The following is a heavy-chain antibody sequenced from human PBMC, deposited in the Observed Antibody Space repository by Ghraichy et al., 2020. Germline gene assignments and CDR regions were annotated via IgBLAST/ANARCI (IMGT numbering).Heavy chain of an antibody. CDR2: ISSSSSAI. Sequence: GGSLRLSCAASGFTFSSYSMNWVRQAPGKGLEWVSYISSSSSAIYNADSVKGRFTISRDNAKNSLYLQMNSLRAEDTAVYYCARDRVIAAAGRSHYMDVWGKGTTVTVSS. J-gene: IGHJ6*03. CDR3: ARDRVIAAAGRSHYMDV. D-gene: IGHD6-13*01. V-gene: IGHV3-48*01. CDR1: GFTFSSYS.